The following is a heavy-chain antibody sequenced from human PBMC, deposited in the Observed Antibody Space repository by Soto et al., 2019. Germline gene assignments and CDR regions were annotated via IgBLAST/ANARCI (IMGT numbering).Heavy chain of an antibody. V-gene: IGHV4-39*01. CDR3: ARLDTVTTPGGMDV. CDR1: GGSISSSSYY. Sequence: SETLSLSCTVSGGSISSSSYYWGWIRQPPGKGLEWIGTIYYSGSTYYYPSLKSRVTISIDTSKNQFSLKLSSVTAADTAVYYCARLDTVTTPGGMDVWGQGTTVTVSS. D-gene: IGHD4-17*01. CDR2: IYYSGST. J-gene: IGHJ6*02.